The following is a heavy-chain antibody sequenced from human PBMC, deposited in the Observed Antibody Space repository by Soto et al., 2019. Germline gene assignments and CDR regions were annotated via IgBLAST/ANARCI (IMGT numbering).Heavy chain of an antibody. J-gene: IGHJ6*02. V-gene: IGHV3-23*01. D-gene: IGHD6-13*01. CDR3: ANLAAAGMSYYYYGMDV. Sequence: GVSLRLSCAASGFTFSSYAMSWVRQAPGKGLEWVSAISGSGGSTYYADSVKGRFTISRDNSKNTLYLQMNSLRAEDTAVYYCANLAAAGMSYYYYGMDVWGQGTTVTAP. CDR2: ISGSGGST. CDR1: GFTFSSYA.